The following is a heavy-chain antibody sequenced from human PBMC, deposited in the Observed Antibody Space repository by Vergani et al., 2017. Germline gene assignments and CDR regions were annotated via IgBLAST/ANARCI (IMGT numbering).Heavy chain of an antibody. CDR1: GGSISSRSYY. CDR2: IYYSGST. Sequence: QLQLQESGPGLVKPSEILSLTRTVSGGSISSRSYYWGWIRQPPGRGLEWIGSIYYSGSTYYNPSLKSRVTISVDTSKNQFSLKLSSVTAADTAVYYCARHAVYYYFDYWGQGTLVTVSS. V-gene: IGHV4-39*01. J-gene: IGHJ4*02. CDR3: ARHAVYYYFDY. D-gene: IGHD5/OR15-5a*01.